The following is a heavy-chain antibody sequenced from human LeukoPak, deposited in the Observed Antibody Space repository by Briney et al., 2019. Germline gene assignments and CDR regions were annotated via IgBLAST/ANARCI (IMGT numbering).Heavy chain of an antibody. D-gene: IGHD6-19*01. V-gene: IGHV1-18*01. CDR2: ISAYNGNT. CDR3: ARDNSSGWQSDFDY. CDR1: GYTFTSYG. J-gene: IGHJ4*02. Sequence: ASVKVSCKAPGYTFTSYGISWVRQAPGQGLEWMGWISAYNGNTNYAQKLQGRVTMTTDTSTSTAYMELRSLRSDDTAVYYCARDNSSGWQSDFDYWGQGTLVTVSS.